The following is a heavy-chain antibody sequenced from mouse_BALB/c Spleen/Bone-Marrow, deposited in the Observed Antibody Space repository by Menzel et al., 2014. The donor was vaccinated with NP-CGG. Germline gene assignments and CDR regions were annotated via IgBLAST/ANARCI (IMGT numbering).Heavy chain of an antibody. CDR1: GYTFTSYN. V-gene: IGHV1-12*01. Sequence: LQQSGAELVKPGASVKMSCKASGYTFTSYNMHWVKQTPGQGLEWIGTIYPGNGDTSYNQKFKGKATLTADKSSSTAYMQLSSPTSEDSAVYYCARSNWDGGNYFDYWGQGTTLTVSS. J-gene: IGHJ2*01. CDR2: IYPGNGDT. D-gene: IGHD4-1*01. CDR3: ARSNWDGGNYFDY.